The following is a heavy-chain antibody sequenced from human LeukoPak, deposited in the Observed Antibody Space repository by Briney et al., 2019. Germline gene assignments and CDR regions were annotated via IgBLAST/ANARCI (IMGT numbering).Heavy chain of an antibody. V-gene: IGHV1-18*01. CDR2: ISAYNGNT. CDR3: ARARSLGVGATTYGY. Sequence: ASVKVSSKASGYTFTSYGISWVRQAPGQGLEWMGWISAYNGNTNYAQKLQGRVTMTTDTSTSTAYMELRSLRSDDTAVYYCARARSLGVGATTYGYWGQGTLVTVSS. CDR1: GYTFTSYG. J-gene: IGHJ4*02. D-gene: IGHD1-26*01.